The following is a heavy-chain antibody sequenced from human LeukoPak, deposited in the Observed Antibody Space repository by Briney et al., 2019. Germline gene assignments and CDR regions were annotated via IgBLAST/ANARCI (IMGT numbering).Heavy chain of an antibody. CDR1: GGSFSGYY. D-gene: IGHD6-13*01. J-gene: IGHJ5*02. CDR3: ARGQQQGFDP. V-gene: IGHV4-34*01. Sequence: SETLSLTCAAYGGSFSGYYWSWIRQPPGKGLEWIGEINHSGSTNYNPSLKSRVTISVDTSKNQFSLKLSSVTAADTAVYYCARGQQQGFDPWGQGTLVTVSS. CDR2: INHSGST.